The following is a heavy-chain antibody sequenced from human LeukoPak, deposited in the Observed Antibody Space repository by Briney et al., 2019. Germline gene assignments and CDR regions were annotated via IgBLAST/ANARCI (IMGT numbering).Heavy chain of an antibody. V-gene: IGHV3-43*02. D-gene: IGHD2/OR15-2a*01. J-gene: IGHJ4*02. Sequence: PGGSLRLSCAASGFAFRDFSMHWVRQAPGKGLEWVSLISGDGGTTHYGDSAKGRFTISRDNSKNSLYLQMNSLGTEDTALYYCATSDFAAHFDYWGQGTLVTVSS. CDR1: GFAFRDFS. CDR3: ATSDFAAHFDY. CDR2: ISGDGGTT.